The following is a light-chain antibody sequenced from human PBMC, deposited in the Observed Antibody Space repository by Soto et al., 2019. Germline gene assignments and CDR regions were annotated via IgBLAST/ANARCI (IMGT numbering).Light chain of an antibody. Sequence: QSALTQPRSVSGSPGQSVAISCTGSSSDVGGYNYVSWYQQEPGKAPKLMIYDVSQRPPGVPDRFSGSKSGNTGSLTISGLQAEDEADYYCCSHAGSYPVVFGAGTKLTVL. CDR1: SSDVGGYNY. V-gene: IGLV2-11*01. J-gene: IGLJ2*01. CDR2: DVS. CDR3: CSHAGSYPVV.